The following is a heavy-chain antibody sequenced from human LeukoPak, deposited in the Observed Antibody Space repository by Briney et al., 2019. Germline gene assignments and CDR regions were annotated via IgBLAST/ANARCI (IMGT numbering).Heavy chain of an antibody. CDR2: IDREDGEA. CDR1: GYSLIELS. J-gene: IGHJ5*02. Sequence: ASVKVSCKVSGYSLIELSMHWVRQGPGKGLERMGGIDREDGEAIYAQKFEGRVAMTEDTSTDTAFLELSSLTSEDTAVYYCATLDLPPATAAVAAWGRGTLVTVSS. D-gene: IGHD6-13*01. V-gene: IGHV1-24*01. CDR3: ATLDLPPATAAVAA.